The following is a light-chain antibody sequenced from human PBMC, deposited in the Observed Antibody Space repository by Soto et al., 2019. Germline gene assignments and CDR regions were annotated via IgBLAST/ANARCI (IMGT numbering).Light chain of an antibody. J-gene: IGKJ4*01. CDR2: AAS. CDR3: EQSYATVRT. V-gene: IGKV1-39*01. CDR1: QGISTF. Sequence: DIQMTQSPSSLSTSVGDRVTITCRASQGISTFLNWYQQKPGKAPRLMIYAASRLKSGVPARFSGRGAETDFTLTITSLQPEDFGIYYCEQSYATVRTFGGGTKVE.